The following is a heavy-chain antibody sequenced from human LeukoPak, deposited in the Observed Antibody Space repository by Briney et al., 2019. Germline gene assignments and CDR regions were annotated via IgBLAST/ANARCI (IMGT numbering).Heavy chain of an antibody. V-gene: IGHV4-31*03. CDR1: GGSISSGGYY. J-gene: IGHJ2*01. Sequence: PSQTLSLTCTVSGGSISSGGYYWSWIRQHPGKGLEWIGYIHYSGNMYYNPSLKSRVTISVDTSKNQFSLRLSSVTAADTAVYYCARDALYCSSTSCYRYWYFDVWGRGTLVTVSS. CDR2: IHYSGNM. D-gene: IGHD2-2*01. CDR3: ARDALYCSSTSCYRYWYFDV.